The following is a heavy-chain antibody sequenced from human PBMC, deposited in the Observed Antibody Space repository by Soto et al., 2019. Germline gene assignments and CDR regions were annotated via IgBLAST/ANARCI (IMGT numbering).Heavy chain of an antibody. CDR3: ARSRRRYSYAPHSGMDL. CDR1: GFSLSTSGMC. CDR2: IDWDDDK. D-gene: IGHD5-18*01. Sequence: SGPTLVNPTQTLTLTCTFSGFSLSTSGMCVSWIRQPPGKALEWLALIDWDDDKYYSTSLKTRLTISKDTSKNQVVLTMTNMYPVYTALYYGARSRRRYSYAPHSGMDLWGQGTTVTVSS. J-gene: IGHJ6*02. V-gene: IGHV2-70*01.